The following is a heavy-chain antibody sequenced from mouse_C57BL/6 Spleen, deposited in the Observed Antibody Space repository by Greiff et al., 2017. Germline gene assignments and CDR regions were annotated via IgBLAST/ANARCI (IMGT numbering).Heavy chain of an antibody. Sequence: QVQLQQPGAELVRPGTSVKLSCKASGYTFTSYWMHWVKQRPGQGLEWIGVIDPSDSYTNYNQKFKGKATLTVDTSSSTAYMQRSSLTSEDSAVYYCARSDGATGYFDYWGQGTTLAVSS. J-gene: IGHJ2*01. CDR1: GYTFTSYW. CDR3: ARSDGATGYFDY. V-gene: IGHV1-59*01. CDR2: IDPSDSYT. D-gene: IGHD1-1*02.